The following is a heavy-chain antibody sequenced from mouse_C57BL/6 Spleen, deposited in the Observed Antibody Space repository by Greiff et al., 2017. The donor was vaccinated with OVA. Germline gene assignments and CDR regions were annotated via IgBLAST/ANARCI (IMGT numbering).Heavy chain of an antibody. J-gene: IGHJ2*01. CDR2: ISYSGST. D-gene: IGHD2-12*01. CDR1: GYSITSGYD. Sequence: EVQLQESGPGMVKPSQSLSLTCTVTGYSITSGYDWHWIRHFPGNKLEWMGYISYSGSTNYKPSLKSRISITHDTSKNHFFLNLNSVTTEYTAAYYCARDLLCYPYWGQGTTLTVSS. V-gene: IGHV3-1*01. CDR3: ARDLLCYPY.